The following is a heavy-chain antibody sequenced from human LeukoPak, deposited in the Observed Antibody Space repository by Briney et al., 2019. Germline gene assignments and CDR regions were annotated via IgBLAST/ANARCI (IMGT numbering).Heavy chain of an antibody. CDR1: GGSISSGGYY. V-gene: IGHV4-31*03. Sequence: SETLSLTCTVSGGSISSGGYYWSWIRQHPGKGLEWIGYIYYSGSTYYNPSLKSRVTISVDTSQNQSSLRLSSVTAADTAVYYCARDKLRYYDSGAYEGYYFDYWGQGTLVTVSS. D-gene: IGHD3-22*01. CDR2: IYYSGST. J-gene: IGHJ4*02. CDR3: ARDKLRYYDSGAYEGYYFDY.